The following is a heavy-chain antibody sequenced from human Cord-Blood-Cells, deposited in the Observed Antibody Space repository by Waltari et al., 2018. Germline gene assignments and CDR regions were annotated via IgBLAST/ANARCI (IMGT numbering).Heavy chain of an antibody. Sequence: QVQLQQWGAGLLTPSETLSLTRAGYGGSFSGYYWCWIRQPPGKGLEWIGENNHSGSTNYNPSLKSRVTISVDTSKNQFSLKLSSVTAADTAVYYCARGLPYYYDSSGSRWFDPWGQGTLVTVSS. CDR1: GGSFSGYY. J-gene: IGHJ5*02. V-gene: IGHV4-34*01. CDR3: ARGLPYYYDSSGSRWFDP. D-gene: IGHD3-22*01. CDR2: NNHSGST.